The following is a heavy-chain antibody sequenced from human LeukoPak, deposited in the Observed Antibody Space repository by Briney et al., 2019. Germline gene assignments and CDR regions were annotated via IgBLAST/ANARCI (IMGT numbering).Heavy chain of an antibody. D-gene: IGHD2-15*01. CDR2: ISGDGGST. CDR1: GFTFDDYA. CDR3: AKEIDTLGTNAFDI. V-gene: IGHV3-43*02. J-gene: IGHJ3*02. Sequence: QPGVSLRLSCAASGFTFDDYAMHWVRQAPGKGLEWVSLISGDGGSTCYADSVRGRFTISRDNSKNSLYLQMDSLRTEDTAFYYCAKEIDTLGTNAFDIWGQGTMVTVSS.